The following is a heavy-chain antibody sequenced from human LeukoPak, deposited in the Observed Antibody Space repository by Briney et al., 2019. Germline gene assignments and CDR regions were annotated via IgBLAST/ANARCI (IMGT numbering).Heavy chain of an antibody. V-gene: IGHV1-69*05. Sequence: SVKVSCKASGGTFNKYAITWVRQVPGQGLEWMGGIIPMHAPARYAQNFQGRVTITTDESTSTAYMELGSLKSEDTALYYCARGAHWGSFSGWFHPGAQGTLVTVS. CDR1: GGTFNKYA. D-gene: IGHD3-16*01. CDR3: ARGAHWGSFSGWFHP. CDR2: IIPMHAPA. J-gene: IGHJ5*02.